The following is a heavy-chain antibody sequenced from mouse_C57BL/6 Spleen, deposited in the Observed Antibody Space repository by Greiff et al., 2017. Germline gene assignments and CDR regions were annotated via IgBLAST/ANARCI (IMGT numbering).Heavy chain of an antibody. CDR2: INYDGSST. CDR3: ARAGGLFFDY. CDR1: GFTFSDYY. V-gene: IGHV5-16*01. Sequence: EVKVVESEGGLVQPGSSMKLSCTASGFTFSDYYMAWVRQVPEKGLEWVANINYDGSSTYYLDSLKSRFIISRDNAKNILYLQISSLKSEDTATYYCARAGGLFFDYWGQGTTLTVSS. D-gene: IGHD6-5*01. J-gene: IGHJ2*01.